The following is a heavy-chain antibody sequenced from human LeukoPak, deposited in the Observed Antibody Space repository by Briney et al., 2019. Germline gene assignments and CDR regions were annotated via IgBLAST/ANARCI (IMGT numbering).Heavy chain of an antibody. CDR2: INYDGTNK. CDR1: GITFSSDG. J-gene: IGHJ4*02. Sequence: GGSLILSCTASGITFSSDGMHWVRQAPGKGLEWVALINYDGTNKYYADSAKGRFTISRDNSKNTLYLQMNSLRDEDTAVYYCTNFDYWGQGTLVGVSS. V-gene: IGHV3-30*02. CDR3: TNFDY.